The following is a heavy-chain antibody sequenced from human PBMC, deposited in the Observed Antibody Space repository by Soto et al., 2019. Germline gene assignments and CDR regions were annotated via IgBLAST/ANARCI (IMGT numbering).Heavy chain of an antibody. Sequence: QVQLVESGGGVVKPAGSLRLSCAASGFIFSDYFMSWIRQAPGKGLEWVSFISGSGSTIYYADSVKGRFTISRDNAKNSLYLQMNSLRAEDTAVYYCARDTLLRGYYYYYGMDVWGQGTTVTVSS. V-gene: IGHV3-11*04. CDR3: ARDTLLRGYYYYYGMDV. CDR2: ISGSGSTI. J-gene: IGHJ6*02. D-gene: IGHD3-22*01. CDR1: GFIFSDYF.